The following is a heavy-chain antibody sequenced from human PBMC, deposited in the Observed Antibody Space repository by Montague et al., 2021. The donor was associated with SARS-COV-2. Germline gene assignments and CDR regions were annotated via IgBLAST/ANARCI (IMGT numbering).Heavy chain of an antibody. CDR3: ARGGQPFNMASVVMTGGEYYIDA. J-gene: IGHJ4*02. CDR2: INHRGST. D-gene: IGHD2-21*02. V-gene: IGHV4-34*01. Sequence: SETLSLTCTVYGGSFSDYYWSWIRQPPGKGLEWIGEINHRGSTNYNPSLKSRVTISEDTSKNQFSLKLSSVTAADTAVYFCARGGQPFNMASVVMTGGEYYIDAWGQGTLVTVSS. CDR1: GGSFSDYY.